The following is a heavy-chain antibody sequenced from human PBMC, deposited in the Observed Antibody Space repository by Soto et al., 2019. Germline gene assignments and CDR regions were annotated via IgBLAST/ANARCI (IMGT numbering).Heavy chain of an antibody. D-gene: IGHD3-3*01. CDR3: ARGQRFSDWFDP. CDR2: IYSSGST. J-gene: IGHJ5*02. V-gene: IGHV4-4*07. CDR1: GGTISGYY. Sequence: SETLSLTCAVTGGTISGYYWTWIRQSAGGGLEWIGRIYSSGSTNYNPSLKSRVTISLDTSMNHFSLRLSSVTAADTAVYYCARGQRFSDWFDPWGQG.